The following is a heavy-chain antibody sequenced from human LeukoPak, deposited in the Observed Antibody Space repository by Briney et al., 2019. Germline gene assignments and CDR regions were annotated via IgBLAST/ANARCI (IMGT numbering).Heavy chain of an antibody. CDR3: ARGGTAALDY. Sequence: SETLSLTCTVSGGSISSHYWSWIRQPPGKGLEWIGYIYYSGRTNYNPSLKSRVTISVGTSNNQFPLMLSSVTAAATAVYCCARGGTAALDYWGQGTLVTVSS. V-gene: IGHV4-59*11. CDR1: GGSISSHY. D-gene: IGHD6-13*01. CDR2: IYYSGRT. J-gene: IGHJ4*02.